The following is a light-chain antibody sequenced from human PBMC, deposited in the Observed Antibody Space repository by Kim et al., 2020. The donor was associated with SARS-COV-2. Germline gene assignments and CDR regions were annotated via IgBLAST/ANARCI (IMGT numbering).Light chain of an antibody. V-gene: IGLV3-9*01. CDR1: NIGSKK. CDR3: QVWDSSFVV. J-gene: IGLJ2*01. Sequence: SGALGQTTRITCGGNNIGSKKVHWYQQKPGQAPVLVIYRDSNRPSGIPERFSGSNSGNTATLTISRAQAGDEADYYCQVWDSSFVVFGGGTKLTVL. CDR2: RDS.